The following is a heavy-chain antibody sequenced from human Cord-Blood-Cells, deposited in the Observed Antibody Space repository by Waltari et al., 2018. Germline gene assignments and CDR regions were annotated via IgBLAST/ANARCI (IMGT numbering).Heavy chain of an antibody. CDR1: GFTFSSYR. CDR2: ISSSSSYI. D-gene: IGHD6-13*01. V-gene: IGHV3-21*01. J-gene: IGHJ6*02. Sequence: EVQLVESGGGLVKPGGSLRLSCAASGFTFSSYRMNWARQAPGKGLEWVSSISSSSSYIYYADSVKGRFTISRDNAKNSLYLQMNSLRAEDTAVYYCARDSSSSWYYYYYGMDVWGQGTTVTVSS. CDR3: ARDSSSSWYYYYYGMDV.